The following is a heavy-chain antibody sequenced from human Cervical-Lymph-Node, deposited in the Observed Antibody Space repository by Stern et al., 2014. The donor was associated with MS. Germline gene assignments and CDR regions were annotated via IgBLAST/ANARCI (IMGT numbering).Heavy chain of an antibody. CDR1: RYTFTAYS. Sequence: VQLEESGAEVKKPGASLKVSCQTSRYTFTAYSFHWVRQAPGQGLQWMGWVNPNTGATTYAKQFRGRVTMTRDSSISTAYMELSRLTSDDTAVYYCAAASTTSSASPFDYWGQGTLLTVSS. CDR2: VNPNTGAT. J-gene: IGHJ4*02. D-gene: IGHD6-19*01. CDR3: AAASTTSSASPFDY. V-gene: IGHV1-2*02.